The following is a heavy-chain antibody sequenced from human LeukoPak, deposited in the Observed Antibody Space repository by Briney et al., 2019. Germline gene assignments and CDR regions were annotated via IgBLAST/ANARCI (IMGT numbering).Heavy chain of an antibody. J-gene: IGHJ4*02. CDR2: IYYSGST. Sequence: SETLSLTCTVSGGSISSYYWSWIRQPPGKGLEWIGYIYYSGSTNYNPSLRSRVTISLDTSKNQFSLKLSSVTAADTAVYYCARTNTYYDFWSGFDYWGQGTLVTVSS. CDR3: ARTNTYYDFWSGFDY. CDR1: GGSISSYY. D-gene: IGHD3-3*01. V-gene: IGHV4-59*12.